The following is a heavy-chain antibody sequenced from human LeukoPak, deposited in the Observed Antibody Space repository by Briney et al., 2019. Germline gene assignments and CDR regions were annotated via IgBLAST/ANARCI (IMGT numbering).Heavy chain of an antibody. V-gene: IGHV4-38-2*02. CDR3: ARDLTQQLVPRGWFDP. J-gene: IGHJ5*02. CDR1: GYSISSGYY. Sequence: SETLSLTCAVSGYSISSGYYWGWIRQPPGKGLEWIVSIYHSGSTYYNPSLKSRVTISVDTSKNQFSLKLSPVTAADTAVYYCARDLTQQLVPRGWFDPWGQGTLVTVSS. D-gene: IGHD6-13*01. CDR2: IYHSGST.